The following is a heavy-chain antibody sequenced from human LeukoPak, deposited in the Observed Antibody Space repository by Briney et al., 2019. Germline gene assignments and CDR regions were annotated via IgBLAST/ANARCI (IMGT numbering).Heavy chain of an antibody. CDR3: ARVRIQLWAYDY. J-gene: IGHJ4*02. V-gene: IGHV1-2*06. CDR2: INPNSGGT. D-gene: IGHD5-18*01. CDR1: GYTFTGYY. Sequence: ASVKVSCKASGYTFTGYYMHWVRQAPGQGLEWMGRINPNSGGTNYAQKFQGRVTMTRDTSISTAYMELSSLRSEDTAVYYCARVRIQLWAYDYWGQGTLVTVSS.